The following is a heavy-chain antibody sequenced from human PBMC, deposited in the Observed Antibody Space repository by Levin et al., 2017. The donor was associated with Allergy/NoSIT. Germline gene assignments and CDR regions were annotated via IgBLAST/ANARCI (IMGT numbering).Heavy chain of an antibody. CDR1: GFTFSDYS. CDR3: ATPLARGDYVGY. J-gene: IGHJ4*02. D-gene: IGHD2-21*01. V-gene: IGHV3-21*01. Sequence: PGGSLRLSCAASGFTFSDYSMNWVRQAPGKGLEWVSSISSYSNYLYYADSVKGRFTISRDNAKSSLYLQMDSLRAEDTAVYYCATPLARGDYVGYWGQGILVTVSS. CDR2: ISSYSNYL.